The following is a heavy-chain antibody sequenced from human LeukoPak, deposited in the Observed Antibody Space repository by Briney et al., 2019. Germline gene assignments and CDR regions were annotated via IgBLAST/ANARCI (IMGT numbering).Heavy chain of an antibody. CDR1: GFSLTTSGM. D-gene: IGHD6-13*01. V-gene: IGHV4-39*07. Sequence: LVTPTQTLTLTCTFSGFSLTTSGMCVSWIRQPPGKGLEWIGEIYHSGNTNYNPSLKSRVTISVDTSKNQFSLKLRSVTAADTAVYYCARASPGIAPGTIYYWGQGTLVTVSS. J-gene: IGHJ4*02. CDR2: IYHSGNT. CDR3: ARASPGIAPGTIYY.